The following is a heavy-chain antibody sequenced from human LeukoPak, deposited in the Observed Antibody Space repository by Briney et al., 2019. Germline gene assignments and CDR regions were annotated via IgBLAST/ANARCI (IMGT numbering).Heavy chain of an antibody. Sequence: SETLSLTCAVYGGSFSGYYWSWIRQPPGKGLEWIGEINHSGSTNYNPSLKSRVTISVDTSKNQFSLTLSSATAAAPAVYYCARVVVVVPALFYFDYWGQGTLVTVSS. CDR3: ARVVVVVPALFYFDY. CDR1: GGSFSGYY. J-gene: IGHJ4*02. D-gene: IGHD2-2*01. CDR2: INHSGST. V-gene: IGHV4-34*01.